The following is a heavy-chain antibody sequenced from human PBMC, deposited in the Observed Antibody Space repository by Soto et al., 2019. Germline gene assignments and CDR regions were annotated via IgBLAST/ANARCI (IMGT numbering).Heavy chain of an antibody. V-gene: IGHV3-30-3*01. CDR1: VFTFSSYA. Sequence: PVGSLRLSCASSVFTFSSYAMHCVRHSPGKGLEWVAVISYDGSNKYYADSVKGRFTISRDNSKNTLYLQMNSLRAEDTAVYYCARDIPGAYNYGMDVWGQGTTVTVSS. CDR3: ARDIPGAYNYGMDV. CDR2: ISYDGSNK. J-gene: IGHJ6*02. D-gene: IGHD1-26*01.